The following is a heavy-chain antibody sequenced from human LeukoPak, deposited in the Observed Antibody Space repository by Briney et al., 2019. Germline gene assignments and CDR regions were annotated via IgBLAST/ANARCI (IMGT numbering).Heavy chain of an antibody. V-gene: IGHV1-69*04. CDR3: ARDPAAGFDY. CDR1: GYTFTGYY. D-gene: IGHD6-19*01. J-gene: IGHJ4*02. CDR2: IIPILGIA. Sequence: SVKVSCKASGYTFTGYYMHWVRQAPGQGLEWMGRIIPILGIANYAQKFQGRVTITADKSTSTAYMELSSLRSEDTAVYYCARDPAAGFDYWGQGTLVTVSS.